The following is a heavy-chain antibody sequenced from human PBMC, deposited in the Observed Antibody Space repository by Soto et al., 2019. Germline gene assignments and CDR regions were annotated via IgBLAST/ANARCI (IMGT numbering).Heavy chain of an antibody. CDR1: GYIFPVYY. CDR2: INPNGGGT. V-gene: IGHV1-2*04. D-gene: IGHD6-6*01. CDR3: ARGEQLVHFDS. Sequence: QVQLVQSGAEVKKPGASVKVSCKASGYIFPVYYVHWVRQAPGEGLEWMGRINPNGGGTNYAQKFEGWVTMTTDTSISTAYMELSRLNFDDTAVYYCARGEQLVHFDSWGQGTLVTVSS. J-gene: IGHJ4*01.